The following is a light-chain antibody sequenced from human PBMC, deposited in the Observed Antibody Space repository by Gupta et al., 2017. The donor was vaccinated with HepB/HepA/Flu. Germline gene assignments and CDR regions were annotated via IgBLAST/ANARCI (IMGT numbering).Light chain of an antibody. V-gene: IGKV3-20*01. CDR1: QRVSSSY. CDR3: QHEDSSPFT. Sequence: EIVLTQSPGTLSLSPGESATLSCRARQRVSSSYLAWYQQKPGQTPRLLIYGASRRATGIPDRVSGSGSGTEFTLTISRREPEDFAVYYCQHEDSSPFTFGHGTKVDIK. CDR2: GAS. J-gene: IGKJ3*01.